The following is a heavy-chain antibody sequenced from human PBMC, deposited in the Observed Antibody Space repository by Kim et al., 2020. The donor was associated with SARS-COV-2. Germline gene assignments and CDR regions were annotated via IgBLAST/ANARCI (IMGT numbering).Heavy chain of an antibody. CDR3: AGLYCSSTSCYVTRYYYYGMDV. D-gene: IGHD2-2*01. Sequence: SVKVSCKASGGTFSSYAISWVRQAPGQGLEWMGGIIPIFGTANYAQKFQGRVTITADESTSTAYMELSSLRSEDTAVYYCAGLYCSSTSCYVTRYYYYGMDVWGQGTTVTVSS. CDR1: GGTFSSYA. J-gene: IGHJ6*01. CDR2: IIPIFGTA. V-gene: IGHV1-69*13.